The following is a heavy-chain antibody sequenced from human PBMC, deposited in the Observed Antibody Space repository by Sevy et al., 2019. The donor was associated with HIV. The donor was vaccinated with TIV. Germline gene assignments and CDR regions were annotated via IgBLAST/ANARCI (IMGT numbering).Heavy chain of an antibody. D-gene: IGHD2-21*02. J-gene: IGHJ4*02. CDR3: ARSVGTGYYFDY. CDR1: GGSMTSYY. CDR2: IYYSGST. V-gene: IGHV4-59*13. Sequence: SETLSLTCTVSGGSMTSYYWNWIRQPPGKGLEWISYIYYSGSTNYNPSLKRQVTMSVDTSKNRFSLTLFSVTAADTALYHCARSVGTGYYFDYWGQGALVTVSS.